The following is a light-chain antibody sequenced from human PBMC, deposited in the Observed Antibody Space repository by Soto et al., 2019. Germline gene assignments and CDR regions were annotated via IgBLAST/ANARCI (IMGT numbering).Light chain of an antibody. J-gene: IGLJ3*02. CDR2: GNR. CDR3: QAYDYSLTASV. Sequence: QSVLTQPPSVSGTPGQRVTISCSGSSSNIGNNFVYWYQQLPGAAPKLVIFGNRNRPSGVPERFSGSKSGTSASLAITGLQAEDEADYYCQAYDYSLTASVFGGGTKLTVL. V-gene: IGLV1-40*01. CDR1: SSNIGNNF.